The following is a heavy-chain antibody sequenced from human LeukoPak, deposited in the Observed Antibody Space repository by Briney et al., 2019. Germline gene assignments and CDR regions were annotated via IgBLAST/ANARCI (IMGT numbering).Heavy chain of an antibody. J-gene: IGHJ4*02. CDR1: GFTFSAYE. Sequence: PGGPLRLSCAASGFTFSAYEMNWVRQAPGKGLEWVSYIGSSGSTVYYADSVKGRFTISRDNAKNSLYLQMNSLRAEDTAVYYCARDRGGYDSRRLSYFDYWGQGTLVTVSS. V-gene: IGHV3-48*03. CDR2: IGSSGSTV. D-gene: IGHD3-22*01. CDR3: ARDRGGYDSRRLSYFDY.